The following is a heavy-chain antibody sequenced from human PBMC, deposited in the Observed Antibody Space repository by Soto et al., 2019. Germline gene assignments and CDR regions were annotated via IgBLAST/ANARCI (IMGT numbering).Heavy chain of an antibody. V-gene: IGHV5-51*01. J-gene: IGHJ4*02. CDR1: GYIFTSYW. CDR3: VTPDSSGYYSH. CDR2: VNPADSDT. Sequence: GESLKISCKASGYIFTSYWIGWVRQMPGIGLEWMGIVNPADSDTRYSPSFQGQVTDSADKSISTAYLQWGSLKASDTAMYYCVTPDSSGYYSHWGQGTPVTVSS. D-gene: IGHD3-22*01.